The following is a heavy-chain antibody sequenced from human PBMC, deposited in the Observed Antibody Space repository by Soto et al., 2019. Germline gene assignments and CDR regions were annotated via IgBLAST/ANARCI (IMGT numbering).Heavy chain of an antibody. CDR1: GFPFRNYF. J-gene: IGHJ4*02. CDR3: VRDGGGSFFPFDL. Sequence: QVQLVESGGGLVKPGGSLTLSCAASGFPFRNYFMGWIRQSPGKGLEWLSYIGTNTDINYYANSVQGRFTISRDNARNLLYLHMTSLTVEDTATYYCVRDGGGSFFPFDLWGQGTMVTVSS. V-gene: IGHV3-11*01. CDR2: IGTNTDIN. D-gene: IGHD2-15*01.